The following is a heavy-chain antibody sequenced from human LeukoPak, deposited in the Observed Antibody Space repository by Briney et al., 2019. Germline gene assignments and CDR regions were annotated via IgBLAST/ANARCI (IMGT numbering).Heavy chain of an antibody. D-gene: IGHD1-1*01. CDR1: GGSISSSSYY. J-gene: IGHJ6*03. CDR3: ARNMEHYYYYYMDV. V-gene: IGHV4-39*01. Sequence: SETLSLTCTVSGGSISSSSYYWGWIRQPPGKGLEWIGSIYYSGSTYYNPSLKSRVTISVDTSENQFSLKLSSVTAADTAVYYCARNMEHYYYYYMDVWGKGTTVTVSS. CDR2: IYYSGST.